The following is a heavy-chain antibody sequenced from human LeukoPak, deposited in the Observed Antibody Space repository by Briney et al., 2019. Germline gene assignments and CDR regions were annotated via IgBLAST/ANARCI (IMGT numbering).Heavy chain of an antibody. V-gene: IGHV4-34*01. D-gene: IGHD3-10*01. CDR2: INHSGST. J-gene: IGHJ4*02. Sequence: GSLRLSCAASTFTFSSYGMHWIRQPPGKGLEWIGEINHSGSTNYNPSLKSRVTISVDTSKNQFSLKLSSVTAADTAVYYCASAAYGSGSYYNVYWGQGTLVTVSS. CDR1: TFTFSSYG. CDR3: ASAAYGSGSYYNVY.